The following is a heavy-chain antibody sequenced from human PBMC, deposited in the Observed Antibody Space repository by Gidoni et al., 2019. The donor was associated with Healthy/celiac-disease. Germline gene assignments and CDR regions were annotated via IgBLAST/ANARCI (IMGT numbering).Heavy chain of an antibody. CDR1: GGTFSSYA. J-gene: IGHJ4*01. V-gene: IGHV1-69*01. Sequence: QVQLVQSGAEVKKPGSSVKVSCKAAGGTFSSYAISWVRQAPGQGLEWMGGIIPIFGTANYAQKFQGRVTITADESTSTAYMELSSLRSEDTAVYYCARAPYDYVWGSYRSVFDYWGQGTLVTVSS. CDR3: ARAPYDYVWGSYRSVFDY. CDR2: IIPIFGTA. D-gene: IGHD3-16*02.